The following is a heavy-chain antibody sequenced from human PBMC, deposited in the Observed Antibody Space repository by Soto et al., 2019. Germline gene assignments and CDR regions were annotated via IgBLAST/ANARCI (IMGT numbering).Heavy chain of an antibody. CDR3: ARDTEGTPYGMDV. D-gene: IGHD1-1*01. CDR2: ITPIFGTA. Sequence: SVKVSCKASGGTFSSYAISWVRQAPGQGLEWMGGITPIFGTANYAQKFQGRVTITADESTSTAYMELSSLRSEDTAVYYCARDTEGTPYGMDVWGQGTTVTVSS. CDR1: GGTFSSYA. V-gene: IGHV1-69*13. J-gene: IGHJ6*02.